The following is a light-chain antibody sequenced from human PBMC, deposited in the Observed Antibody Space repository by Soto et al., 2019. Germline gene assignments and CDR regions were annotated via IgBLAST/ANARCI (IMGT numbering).Light chain of an antibody. J-gene: IGLJ1*01. CDR1: SSDVGSYNY. V-gene: IGLV2-14*01. CDR3: SSYTSNRTYV. Sequence: QPALTQPASVSGSPGQSITISCTGTSSDVGSYNYVSWYQQHPGKAPKLLIYDVSDRPSGVVNRFSGSKSGNTASLTISGLQTEDEADYYCSSYTSNRTYVFGTGTKVTVL. CDR2: DVS.